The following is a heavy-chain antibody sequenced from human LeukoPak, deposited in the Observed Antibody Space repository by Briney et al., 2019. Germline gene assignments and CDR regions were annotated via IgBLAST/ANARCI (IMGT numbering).Heavy chain of an antibody. V-gene: IGHV1-2*06. D-gene: IGHD2-2*01. Sequence: ASVKVSCKASGYTFTGYYMHWVRQAPGQGLEWMGRINPNSGVTHYAQKFQGRVTMTRDTSISTAYMELSRLRSDDTAVYYCTRDYCSSTSCLFDYWGQGTLVTVSS. J-gene: IGHJ4*02. CDR2: INPNSGVT. CDR3: TRDYCSSTSCLFDY. CDR1: GYTFTGYY.